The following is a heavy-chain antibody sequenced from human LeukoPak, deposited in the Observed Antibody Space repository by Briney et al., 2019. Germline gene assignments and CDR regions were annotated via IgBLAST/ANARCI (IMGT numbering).Heavy chain of an antibody. V-gene: IGHV3-13*03. CDR1: GFTFSSYD. Sequence: GGSLRLSCAACGFTFSSYDMHWVRQATGKVLEWVSAIGTAGDTYYPGSVKGQFTISRENAKNSLYLQMNSLRAEDTAVYYCAKNGDRGAFCSGGTCYPYYYYYMDVWGKGTTVTISS. D-gene: IGHD2-15*01. CDR2: IGTAGDT. J-gene: IGHJ6*03. CDR3: AKNGDRGAFCSGGTCYPYYYYYMDV.